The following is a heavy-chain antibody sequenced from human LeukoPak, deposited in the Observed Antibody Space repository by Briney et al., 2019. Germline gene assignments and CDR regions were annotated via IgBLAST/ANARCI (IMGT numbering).Heavy chain of an antibody. V-gene: IGHV3-7*01. J-gene: IGHJ6*03. CDR1: GFTFSNYW. CDR2: IKQDGSEK. CDR3: ARVVLWFGGPDYMDV. Sequence: GGSLRLSCAASGFTFSNYWMSWVRQAPGKGLEWVANIKQDGSEKYYVNSVKGRFTISRDNAKNSLYLQMNSLRAEDTAVYYCARVVLWFGGPDYMDVWGKGTTVTVSS. D-gene: IGHD3-10*01.